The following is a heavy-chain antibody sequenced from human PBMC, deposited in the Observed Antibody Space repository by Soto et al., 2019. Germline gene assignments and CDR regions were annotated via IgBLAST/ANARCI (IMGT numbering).Heavy chain of an antibody. V-gene: IGHV3-23*01. CDR2: MSGSGGST. CDR3: AKGRNRDGYRALFDY. CDR1: GFTFSSYA. D-gene: IGHD5-12*01. Sequence: AGSLRLSCAASGFTFSSYAMSWVRQAPGQGLEWVSAMSGSGGSTYYADSVKGRFTISRDNSKNTLYLQMNSLRAEDTAVYYCAKGRNRDGYRALFDYWGQGPLVTVS. J-gene: IGHJ4*02.